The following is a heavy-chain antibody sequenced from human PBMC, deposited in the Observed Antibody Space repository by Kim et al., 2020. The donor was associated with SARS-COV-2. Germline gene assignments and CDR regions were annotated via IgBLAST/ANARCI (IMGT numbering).Heavy chain of an antibody. J-gene: IGHJ4*02. CDR1: GDSVSSNSAA. CDR3: ARDAGADSSWYGPDFDY. CDR2: TYYRSKWYN. D-gene: IGHD6-13*01. Sequence: SQTLSLTCAISGDSVSSNSAAWNWIRQSPSRGLEWLGRTYYRSKWYNDYAVSVKSRITINPDTSKNQFSLQLNSVTPEDTAVYYCARDAGADSSWYGPDFDYWGQGTLVTVSS. V-gene: IGHV6-1*01.